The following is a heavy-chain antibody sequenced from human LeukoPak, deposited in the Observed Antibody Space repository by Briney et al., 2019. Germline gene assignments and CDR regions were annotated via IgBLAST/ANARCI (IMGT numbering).Heavy chain of an antibody. V-gene: IGHV4-59*08. Sequence: SSETLSLTCTVSGGSISSYYWSWIRQPPGKGLEWIGHIYYSGSTNYNPSLKSRVTISVDTSKKQFSLKLSSVTAADTAVYYCARHAGRDAFDIWGQGTMVTVSS. D-gene: IGHD3-10*01. CDR1: GGSISSYY. J-gene: IGHJ3*02. CDR3: ARHAGRDAFDI. CDR2: IYYSGST.